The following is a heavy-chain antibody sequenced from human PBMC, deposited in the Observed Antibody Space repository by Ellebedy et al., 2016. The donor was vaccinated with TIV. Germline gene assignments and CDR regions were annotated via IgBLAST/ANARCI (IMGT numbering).Heavy chain of an antibody. Sequence: GESLKISCAASGFTFNSYGMHWVRQAPGKGLEWVAVISYDGSNKYYADSVKGRFTISRDISKNTLYLQMNSLGAEGTAWYYCAKDGGSGVWGSYRYYDYWGQGTLVTVSS. CDR3: AKDGGSGVWGSYRYYDY. CDR1: GFTFNSYG. J-gene: IGHJ4*02. D-gene: IGHD3-16*02. V-gene: IGHV3-30*18. CDR2: ISYDGSNK.